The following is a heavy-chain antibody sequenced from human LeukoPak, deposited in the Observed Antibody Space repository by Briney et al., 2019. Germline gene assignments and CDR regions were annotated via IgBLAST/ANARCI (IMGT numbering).Heavy chain of an antibody. J-gene: IGHJ4*02. CDR3: ARVRYSSMTLDY. CDR1: GGTFSSYA. CDR2: IIPIFGTA. D-gene: IGHD6-13*01. Sequence: GASVKVSCKASGGTFSSYAISWVRQAPGQGLEWMGGIIPIFGTANYAQKSQGRVTITADESTSTAYMELSSLRSEDTAVYYCARVRYSSMTLDYRGQGTLVTVSS. V-gene: IGHV1-69*13.